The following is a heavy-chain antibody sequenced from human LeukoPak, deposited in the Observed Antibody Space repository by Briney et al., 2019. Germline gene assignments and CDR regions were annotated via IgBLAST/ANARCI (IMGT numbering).Heavy chain of an antibody. D-gene: IGHD4-17*01. V-gene: IGHV4-38-2*01. CDR2: IYHSGST. Sequence: SETLSLTCAVSGCSIRRRDYWGWIRQSPGKGLEWIGSIYHSGSTHYNPSLKSRVTISVDTSKNQFSLMLSSVTAADTAVYYCARNRSVTTTPGFDHWGQGTLVTVSS. CDR3: ARNRSVTTTPGFDH. CDR1: GCSIRRRDY. J-gene: IGHJ4*02.